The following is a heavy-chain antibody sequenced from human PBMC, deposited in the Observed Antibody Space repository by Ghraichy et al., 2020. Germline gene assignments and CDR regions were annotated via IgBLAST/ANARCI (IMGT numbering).Heavy chain of an antibody. Sequence: SETLSLTCTVSGGSISVYYWNWIRQPAGKGLEWIGHISAGGTTNYNPSLTSRVTMSVDTSKNQFSLNLNSVTAADTAIYYCARGVFGSGTDYWGQGTLVTVSS. J-gene: IGHJ4*02. CDR3: ARGVFGSGTDY. CDR1: GGSISVYY. V-gene: IGHV4-4*07. D-gene: IGHD3-10*01. CDR2: ISAGGTT.